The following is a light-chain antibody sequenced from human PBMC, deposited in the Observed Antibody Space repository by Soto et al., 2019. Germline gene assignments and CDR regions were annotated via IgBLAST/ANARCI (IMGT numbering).Light chain of an antibody. V-gene: IGKV1-12*01. CDR2: GAS. CDR1: RDISNS. Sequence: DIQMTQSPSSVSASVGDRLTITCRASRDISNSLAWYQQTPGKAPKLLLRGASSLHRGVPSRFSGGGAGTEFTLTISSLQPEDFATYYCQQTRAFPRTFGQGTK. CDR3: QQTRAFPRT. J-gene: IGKJ1*01.